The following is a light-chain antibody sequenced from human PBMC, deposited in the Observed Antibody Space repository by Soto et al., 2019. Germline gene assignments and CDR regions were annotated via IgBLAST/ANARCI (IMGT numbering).Light chain of an antibody. CDR2: EGD. CDR3: CSYANSSTLV. CDR1: SSDVGSYNL. V-gene: IGLV2-23*01. Sequence: QSALTQPASVSGSSGQSITISCTGTSSDVGSYNLVSWHQQHPGKAPKLIIYEGDKRPSGVSNRFSGSKSGNTASLTISGLQAEDEADYYCCSYANSSTLVFGGGTKLTVL. J-gene: IGLJ2*01.